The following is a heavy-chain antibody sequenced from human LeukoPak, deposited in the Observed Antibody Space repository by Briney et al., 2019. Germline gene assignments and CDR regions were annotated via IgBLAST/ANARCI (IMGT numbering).Heavy chain of an antibody. J-gene: IGHJ4*02. CDR3: AKDRYSYGLYYFDY. V-gene: IGHV3-23*01. CDR1: GFTFSSYA. CDR2: ISGSGGDT. Sequence: PGGSLRLSCAPSGFTFSSYAMSWVRQAPGKGLEWVSAISGSGGDTCYADSVKGRFTISRDNSKNTLYLQMNSLRAEDTALYYCAKDRYSYGLYYFDYWGQGTLVTVSS. D-gene: IGHD5-18*01.